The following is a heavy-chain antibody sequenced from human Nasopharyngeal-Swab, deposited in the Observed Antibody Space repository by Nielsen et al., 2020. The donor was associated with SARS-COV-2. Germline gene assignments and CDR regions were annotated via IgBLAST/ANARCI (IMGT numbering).Heavy chain of an antibody. Sequence: SVKVSCKVSGGTLRNSAIFRVRQAPGQGLEWMGGITPTFETTNYARKFQGRVRMTADKPTTTVYLELSKLRSEDTAVYYCAKERSDHITGNPYGMDVGGQGTTVTVSS. D-gene: IGHD1-20*01. CDR2: ITPTFETT. J-gene: IGHJ6*02. V-gene: IGHV1-69*06. CDR1: GGTLRNSA. CDR3: AKERSDHITGNPYGMDV.